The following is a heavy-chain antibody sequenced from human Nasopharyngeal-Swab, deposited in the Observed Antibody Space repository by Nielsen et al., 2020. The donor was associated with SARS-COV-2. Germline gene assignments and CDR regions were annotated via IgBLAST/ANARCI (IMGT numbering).Heavy chain of an antibody. D-gene: IGHD3-10*01. Sequence: GREAAGQGLEWMGWISAYNGNTNYAQKLQGRVTMTTDTSTGTAYMELRSLRSDDPAVYYCARAGDRFGELLFFDYWGQGNLVTVSS. J-gene: IGHJ4*02. CDR3: ARAGDRFGELLFFDY. CDR2: ISAYNGNT. V-gene: IGHV1-18*01.